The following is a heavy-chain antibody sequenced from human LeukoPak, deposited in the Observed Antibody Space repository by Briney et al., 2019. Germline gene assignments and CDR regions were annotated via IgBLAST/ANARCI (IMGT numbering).Heavy chain of an antibody. CDR2: IYYSGST. CDR3: ARSSVGSRPNYYAPTPRWYFDY. D-gene: IGHD3-10*01. J-gene: IGHJ4*02. CDR1: GGSISSYY. V-gene: IGHV4-59*01. Sequence: PSETLSLTCTVSGGSISSYYWSWIRQPPGKGLEWIGYIYYSGSTNYNPSLKSRVTIAVDTSKNQFSLKLSSVTAADTAVYYCARSSVGSRPNYYAPTPRWYFDYWGQGTLVTVSS.